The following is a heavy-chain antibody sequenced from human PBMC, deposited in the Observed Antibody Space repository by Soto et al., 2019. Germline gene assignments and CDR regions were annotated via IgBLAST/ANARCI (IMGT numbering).Heavy chain of an antibody. D-gene: IGHD2-2*01. CDR3: ARDRYQLPHNWFDP. Sequence: LSLTCTVSGGSISSYYWSWIRQPAGKGLEWIGRIYTSGSTNYNPSLKSRVTMSVDTSKNQFSLKLSSVTAADTAVYYCARDRYQLPHNWFDPWGQGTLVTVSS. CDR2: IYTSGST. J-gene: IGHJ5*02. CDR1: GGSISSYY. V-gene: IGHV4-4*07.